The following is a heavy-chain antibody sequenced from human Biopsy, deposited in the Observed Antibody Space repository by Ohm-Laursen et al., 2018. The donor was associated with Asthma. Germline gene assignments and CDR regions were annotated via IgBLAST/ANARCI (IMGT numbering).Heavy chain of an antibody. CDR2: IYHRGNT. V-gene: IGHV4-31*03. Sequence: TLSLTCSVSGYSISNGGYYWTWVRQRPGKGLEWIGNIYHRGNTKYNPSLKSRLSFSVDTSKNQFSLKLSSVTAADTVIYFCARDYYDFWNRSVYTYFGMDVWGRGTTVVVSS. J-gene: IGHJ6*02. D-gene: IGHD3-3*01. CDR1: GYSISNGGYY. CDR3: ARDYYDFWNRSVYTYFGMDV.